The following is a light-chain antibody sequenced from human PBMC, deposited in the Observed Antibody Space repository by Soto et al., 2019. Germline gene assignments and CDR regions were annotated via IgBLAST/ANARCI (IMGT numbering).Light chain of an antibody. CDR2: DVS. V-gene: IGKV3-11*01. CDR1: QSISRD. Sequence: ETVLTQSPATLSLSPGERATLSCRASQSISRDLAWYQQKPGQPPRLLICDVSNRATGVPARVSGSGSGTDFTLTISSLEPEDFAVYYCQQRNNWPLTFGQGTKVEIK. J-gene: IGKJ1*01. CDR3: QQRNNWPLT.